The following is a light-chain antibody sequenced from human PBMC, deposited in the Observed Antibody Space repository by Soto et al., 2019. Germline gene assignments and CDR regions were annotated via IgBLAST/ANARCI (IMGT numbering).Light chain of an antibody. CDR1: QSISSW. Sequence: DIEMTQSQSSLSASVGDRVTITCRASQSISSWLAWYQQKPGKAPNLLIFAASSLQSGVPSRFSGSGSGTDFTLTISSLQPEDFATYYCQQSYSIPLTFGEGPMWIS. J-gene: IGKJ4*01. CDR3: QQSYSIPLT. V-gene: IGKV1-39*01. CDR2: AAS.